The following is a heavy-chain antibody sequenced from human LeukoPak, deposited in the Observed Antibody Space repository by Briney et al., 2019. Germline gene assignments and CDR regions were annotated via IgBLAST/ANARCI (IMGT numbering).Heavy chain of an antibody. CDR1: GFTFSSYW. J-gene: IGHJ3*02. Sequence: GGSLRLSCAASGFTFSSYWMSWVRQAPGKGLEWVANIKQDGSEKYYVDSVKGRFTISRDNSKNTLYLQMNSLRAEDTAVYYCASNYYDSSGYYPDAFDIWGQGTMVTVSS. CDR2: IKQDGSEK. D-gene: IGHD3-22*01. CDR3: ASNYYDSSGYYPDAFDI. V-gene: IGHV3-7*01.